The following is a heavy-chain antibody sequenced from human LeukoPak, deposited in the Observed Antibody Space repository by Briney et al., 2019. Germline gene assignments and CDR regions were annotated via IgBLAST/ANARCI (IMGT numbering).Heavy chain of an antibody. V-gene: IGHV3-23*01. CDR2: ISGSGGST. J-gene: IGHJ1*01. D-gene: IGHD6-19*01. Sequence: PGGSLRLSCAASGFTFSSYAMSWVRQAPGKGLEWVSAISGSGGSTYYADSVKGRFTISRDNSKNTLYLQMNSLRAEDTAVYYCAKEDGDSSGWHDGAEYFQHWGQGTLVTVSS. CDR3: AKEDGDSSGWHDGAEYFQH. CDR1: GFTFSSYA.